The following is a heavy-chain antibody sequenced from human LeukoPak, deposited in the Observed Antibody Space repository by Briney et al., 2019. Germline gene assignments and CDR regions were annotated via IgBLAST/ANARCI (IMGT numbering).Heavy chain of an antibody. J-gene: IGHJ5*02. CDR1: GGSISSYY. D-gene: IGHD3-3*01. CDR3: ARVVHFVFDP. CDR2: IYYSGST. Sequence: PSETLSLTCTVSGGSISSYYWSWIRQPPGKGLEWIGYIYYSGSTYYNPSLKSRVTISVDTSKNQFSLKLSSVTAADTAVYYCARVVHFVFDPWGQGTLVTVSS. V-gene: IGHV4-59*06.